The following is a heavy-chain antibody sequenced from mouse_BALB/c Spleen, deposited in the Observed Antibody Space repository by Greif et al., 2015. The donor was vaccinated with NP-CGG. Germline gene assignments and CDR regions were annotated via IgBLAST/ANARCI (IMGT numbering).Heavy chain of an antibody. CDR2: IRNKANGYTT. V-gene: IGHV7-3*02. J-gene: IGHJ3*01. Sequence: EVQRVESGGGLVQPGGSLRLSCATSGFTFTDYYMSWVRQPPGKALEWLGFIRNKANGYTTEYSASVKGRFTISRDNSQSNLYLQMDPLGAEDSATYYCARRGGGAWFAYWGQGTLVTVSA. CDR1: GFTFTDYY. CDR3: ARRGGGAWFAY.